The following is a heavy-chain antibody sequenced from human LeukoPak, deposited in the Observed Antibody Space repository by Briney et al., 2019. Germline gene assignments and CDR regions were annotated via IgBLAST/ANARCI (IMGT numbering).Heavy chain of an antibody. D-gene: IGHD6-6*01. Sequence: SVKVSCKASGGTFSSYAISWVRQAPEQGLEWMGRIIPIFGTANYAQKFQGRVTITTDESTSTAYMELSSLRSEDTAVYYCALDSSSTVDYWGQGTLVTVSS. CDR1: GGTFSSYA. V-gene: IGHV1-69*05. J-gene: IGHJ4*02. CDR3: ALDSSSTVDY. CDR2: IIPIFGTA.